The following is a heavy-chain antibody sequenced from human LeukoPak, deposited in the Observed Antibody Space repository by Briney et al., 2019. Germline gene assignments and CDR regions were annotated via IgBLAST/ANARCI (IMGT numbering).Heavy chain of an antibody. Sequence: SETLSLTRTVSGGSISSYYWSWIRQPPGKGLEWIGYIYYSGSTNYNPSLKSRVTISVDTSKNQFSLKLSSVTAADTAVYYCARGIRPVPYGVYYFDYWGQGTLVTVSS. CDR2: IYYSGST. V-gene: IGHV4-59*01. CDR1: GGSISSYY. J-gene: IGHJ4*02. CDR3: ARGIRPVPYGVYYFDY. D-gene: IGHD2-2*01.